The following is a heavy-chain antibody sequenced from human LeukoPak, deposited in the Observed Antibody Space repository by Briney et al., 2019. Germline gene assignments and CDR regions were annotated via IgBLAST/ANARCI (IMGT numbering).Heavy chain of an antibody. V-gene: IGHV4-59*01. CDR3: ASNGGYYGSGSYYNF. CDR1: GASIRDNY. CDR2: IYDSGDT. Sequence: SETLSLTCTVSGASIRDNYWSWIRQPPGKGLEWIGYIYDSGDTKSNPSLESRVTMSVDTSKNQFSLRMTSVTAADTAVYYCASNGGYYGSGSYYNFWGQGTLVTVS. J-gene: IGHJ4*02. D-gene: IGHD3-10*01.